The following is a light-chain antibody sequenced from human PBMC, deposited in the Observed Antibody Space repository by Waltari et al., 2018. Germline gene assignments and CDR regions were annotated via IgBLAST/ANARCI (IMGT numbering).Light chain of an antibody. J-gene: IGLJ2*01. CDR1: SLRRFY. CDR3: TSRDSSANYVV. Sequence: SSELTQDPAVSVALGQTVRITCQGDSLRRFYASWYQQKPGQAPVLVIYGKDNRPSGIPDRFSGSSSGNTASLTITGAQAEDEGDYYCTSRDSSANYVVFGGGTKLTVL. CDR2: GKD. V-gene: IGLV3-19*01.